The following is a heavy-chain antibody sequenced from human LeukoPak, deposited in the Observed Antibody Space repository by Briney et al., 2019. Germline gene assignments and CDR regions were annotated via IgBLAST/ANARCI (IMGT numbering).Heavy chain of an antibody. CDR2: ISAYNGNT. CDR1: GYTFTSYG. CDR3: ARSGVVAATPHDY. V-gene: IGHV1-18*01. J-gene: IGHJ4*02. D-gene: IGHD2-15*01. Sequence: AAVTVSCKASGYTFTSYGIRWVRQAPGQGLDWMGWISAYNGNTNYAQKLQGRVTMTTDTSTSTAYMELRSLRSDDAAVYYCARSGVVAATPHDYWGQGTLVTVSS.